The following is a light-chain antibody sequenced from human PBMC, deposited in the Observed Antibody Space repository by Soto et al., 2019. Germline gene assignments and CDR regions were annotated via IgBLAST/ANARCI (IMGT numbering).Light chain of an antibody. J-gene: IGLJ2*01. CDR3: QSYHSRLVV. V-gene: IGLV6-57*04. CDR1: SGNIASNY. CDR2: EDN. Sequence: FMLAQPHSVSESPGKTVTISCTRSSGNIASNYVQWYQQRPGSAPTTVIYEDNQRPSGVPDRFSGSVDSSSNSASLTISGLKTEDEAEYYCQSYHSRLVVFGGGTKLTVL.